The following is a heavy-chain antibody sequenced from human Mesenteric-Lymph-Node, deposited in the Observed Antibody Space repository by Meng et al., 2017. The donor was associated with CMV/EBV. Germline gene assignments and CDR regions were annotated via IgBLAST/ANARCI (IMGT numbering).Heavy chain of an antibody. CDR2: IVVGSGNT. D-gene: IGHD2-21*01. CDR1: GFTFTSSA. Sequence: SVKVSCKASGFTFTSSAVQWVRQARGQRLEWIGWIVVGSGNTNYAQKFQERVTITRDMSTSTAYMELSSLRSEDTAVYYCAAAIYCGGGCYVEMVAFDIWGQGTMVTVSS. J-gene: IGHJ3*02. CDR3: AAAIYCGGGCYVEMVAFDI. V-gene: IGHV1-58*01.